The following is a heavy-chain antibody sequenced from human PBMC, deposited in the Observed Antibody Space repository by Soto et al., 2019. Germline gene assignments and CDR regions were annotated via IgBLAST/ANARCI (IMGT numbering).Heavy chain of an antibody. D-gene: IGHD2-15*01. J-gene: IGHJ6*03. CDR1: GGSISSGGYY. V-gene: IGHV4-31*03. CDR2: IYYSGST. CDR3: ARAERYCSGGSCYGVIHYYYYMDV. Sequence: QVQLQESGPGLVKPSQTLSLTCTVSGGSISSGGYYWSWIRQHPGKGLEWIGYIYYSGSTYYNPSLKRRVTIAVDTSKNQFSLKLSSVTAADTAVYYCARAERYCSGGSCYGVIHYYYYMDVWGKGTTVTVSS.